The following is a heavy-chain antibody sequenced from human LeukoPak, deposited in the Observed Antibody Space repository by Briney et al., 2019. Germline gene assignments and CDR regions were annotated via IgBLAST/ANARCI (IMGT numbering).Heavy chain of an antibody. D-gene: IGHD2-2*01. V-gene: IGHV3-23*01. CDR3: AKVYPYQLLWGDFDY. CDR2: ISGSGGST. J-gene: IGHJ4*02. Sequence: GGSLRLSCAASGFTFSSYAMSWVRQAPGKGLEWVSAISGSGGSTYYADSVKGRFAISRDNSKNTLYLQMNSLRAEDTAVYYCAKVYPYQLLWGDFDYWGQGTLVTVSS. CDR1: GFTFSSYA.